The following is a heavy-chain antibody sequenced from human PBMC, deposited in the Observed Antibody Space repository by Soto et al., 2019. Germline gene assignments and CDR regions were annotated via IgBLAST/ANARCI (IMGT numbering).Heavy chain of an antibody. CDR1: GFTFSNYG. CDR3: ARDNYGGNSRFDY. V-gene: IGHV3-33*01. CDR2: IWYGGSDK. Sequence: QVQLVESEGGVVQPGRSLRLSCAASGFTFSNYGMHWVRQAPGKGLEWVAVIWYGGSDKYYANSVKGRFTISRDNSKNTLYLQMNSLRAEDTAVYYCARDNYGGNSRFDYWGQGTLVTVSS. D-gene: IGHD4-17*01. J-gene: IGHJ4*02.